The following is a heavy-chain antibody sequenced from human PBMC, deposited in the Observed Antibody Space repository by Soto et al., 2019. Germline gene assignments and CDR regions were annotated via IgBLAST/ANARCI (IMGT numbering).Heavy chain of an antibody. D-gene: IGHD3-10*01. J-gene: IGHJ6*02. Sequence: SETLPLTCTVSGGSISNGAYYWTWIRQHPGKGLEWIGYIYYSGATPYNPSLKSRVTISVDTSKNQFSLKLSSVTAAETAVYYSVRDRLGGSESFNFGMDVWGQGTRVTIFS. CDR1: GGSISNGAYY. CDR2: IYYSGAT. V-gene: IGHV4-31*03. CDR3: VRDRLGGSESFNFGMDV.